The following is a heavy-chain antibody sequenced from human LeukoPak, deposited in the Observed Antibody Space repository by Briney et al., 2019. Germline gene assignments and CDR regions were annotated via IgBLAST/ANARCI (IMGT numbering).Heavy chain of an antibody. J-gene: IGHJ4*02. Sequence: SSETLSLTCTVSGGSVSSYSWSWIRQPPGKGLEWIGYFYYRGSTNYNPSLKSRVTISVDTSKSQFTLNLTTVTAADTAVYYCARTRSHAISAQYFDYWGQGTLVTVSS. D-gene: IGHD2-8*01. V-gene: IGHV4-59*08. CDR3: ARTRSHAISAQYFDY. CDR2: FYYRGST. CDR1: GGSVSSYS.